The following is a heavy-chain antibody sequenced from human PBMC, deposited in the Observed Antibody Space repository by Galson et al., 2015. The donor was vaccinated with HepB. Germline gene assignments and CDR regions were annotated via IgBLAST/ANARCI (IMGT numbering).Heavy chain of an antibody. CDR1: GGSISGGDYY. CDR3: AREIPHDAFDV. V-gene: IGHV4-30-4*01. CDR2: IYNSGST. Sequence: TLSLTCTVSGGSISGGDYYLSWIRQPPGKGLEWIGNIYNSGSTYYNSSLKSRVAISVDTSKNQFSLKLSSVTAADTAVYYCAREIPHDAFDVWGQGTMVTVSS. J-gene: IGHJ3*01.